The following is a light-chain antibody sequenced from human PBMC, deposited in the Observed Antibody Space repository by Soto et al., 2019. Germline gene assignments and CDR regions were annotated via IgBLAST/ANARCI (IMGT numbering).Light chain of an antibody. V-gene: IGKV3-15*01. CDR1: QSISDT. CDR3: QQYNDWPLT. Sequence: EIGVSQSPATLSLSTGGRATLSCRASQSISDTLAWYQQKPGQAPRLLIYHTSTRAPAIPARFSGSGSGTEFTLTISSLQPEDFALYYCQQYNDWPLTFGQGTKVDIK. J-gene: IGKJ1*01. CDR2: HTS.